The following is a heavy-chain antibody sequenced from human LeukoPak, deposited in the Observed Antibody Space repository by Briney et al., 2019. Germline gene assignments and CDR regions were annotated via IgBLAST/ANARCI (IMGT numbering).Heavy chain of an antibody. CDR2: IYYSGST. CDR3: ARSIVVVPATRVTYYMDV. CDR1: GGSISSYY. Sequence: PSETLSLTCTVSGGSISSYYWSWIRQPPGKGLEWIGYIYYSGSTNYNPSLKSRVTISVDTSKNQFSLKLSSVTAADTAVYYCARSIVVVPATRVTYYMDVWGKGTTVTVSS. D-gene: IGHD2-2*01. J-gene: IGHJ6*03. V-gene: IGHV4-59*12.